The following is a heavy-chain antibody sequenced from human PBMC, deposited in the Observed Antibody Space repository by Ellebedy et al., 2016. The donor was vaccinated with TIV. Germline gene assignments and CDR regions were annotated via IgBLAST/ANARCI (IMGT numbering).Heavy chain of an antibody. J-gene: IGHJ4*02. CDR1: GGSTSSGGYY. V-gene: IGHV4-31*03. D-gene: IGHD2-21*02. CDR2: INASGGT. CDR3: ARYCAGGDCYSGHFDS. Sequence: LRLSCTVSGGSTSSGGYYWTWIRQHPGQGLEWIGYINASGGTYYNASLKSRLTISLDRSESQFSLTLSSVTAADTAVYYCARYCAGGDCYSGHFDSWGQGTLVTVSS.